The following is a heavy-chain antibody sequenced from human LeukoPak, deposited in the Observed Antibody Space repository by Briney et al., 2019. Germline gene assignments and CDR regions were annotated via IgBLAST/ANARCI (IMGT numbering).Heavy chain of an antibody. CDR2: IYYSGST. Sequence: SETLSLTCTVSGGSISSSSYYWGWIRQPPGKGLEWIGSIYYSGSTYYNPSLKSRVTISVDTSKNQFSLKLSSVTAADTAVYYCARHPLRKRYCSGGSCFSEGYYYYYMDVWGKGTTVTISS. D-gene: IGHD2-15*01. CDR3: ARHPLRKRYCSGGSCFSEGYYYYYMDV. CDR1: GGSISSSSYY. J-gene: IGHJ6*03. V-gene: IGHV4-39*01.